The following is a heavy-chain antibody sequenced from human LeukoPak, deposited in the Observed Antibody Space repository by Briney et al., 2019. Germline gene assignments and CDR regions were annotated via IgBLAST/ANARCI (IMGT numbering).Heavy chain of an antibody. V-gene: IGHV1-69*05. Sequence: SVKVSCKASGGTFSSYAISWVRQAPGQGLEWMGGIIPIFGTANYAQKFQGRVTITTDESTSTAYMEVSSLRSEDTAVYYCGRKAGDCGGGSCYSIDYWGQGTLVIVSS. CDR1: GGTFSSYA. CDR2: IIPIFGTA. D-gene: IGHD2-15*01. CDR3: GRKAGDCGGGSCYSIDY. J-gene: IGHJ4*02.